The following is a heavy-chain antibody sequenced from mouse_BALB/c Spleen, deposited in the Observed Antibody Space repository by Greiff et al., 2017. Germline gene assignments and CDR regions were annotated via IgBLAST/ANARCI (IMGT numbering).Heavy chain of an antibody. V-gene: IGHV6-6*02. J-gene: IGHJ2*01. Sequence: EVKLMESGGGLVQPGGSMKLSCVASGFTFSNYWMNWVRQSPEKGLEWVAEIRLKSNNYATHYAESVKGRFTISRDDSKSSVYLQMNNLRAEDTGIYYCTRGYYGSYYFDYWGQGTTLTVSS. D-gene: IGHD1-1*01. CDR2: IRLKSNNYAT. CDR1: GFTFSNYW. CDR3: TRGYYGSYYFDY.